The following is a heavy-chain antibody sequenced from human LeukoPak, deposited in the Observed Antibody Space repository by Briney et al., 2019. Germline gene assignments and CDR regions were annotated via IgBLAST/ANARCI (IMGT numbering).Heavy chain of an antibody. V-gene: IGHV4-38-2*02. Sequence: SETLSLTCTVSGYSISSGYYWGWIRQPPGKGLEWIGSIYHSGSTYYNPSLKSRATISVDTSKNQLSLKLSSVTAADTAVYYCARSGGLFDYWGQGTLVTVSS. J-gene: IGHJ4*02. CDR1: GYSISSGYY. CDR2: IYHSGST. D-gene: IGHD2-15*01. CDR3: ARSGGLFDY.